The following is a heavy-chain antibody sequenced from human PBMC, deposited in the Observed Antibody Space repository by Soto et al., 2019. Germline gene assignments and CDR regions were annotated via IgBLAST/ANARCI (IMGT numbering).Heavy chain of an antibody. CDR3: AKDQRLGELSFY. V-gene: IGHV3-23*01. D-gene: IGHD3-16*02. CDR1: GSTFGSNP. J-gene: IGHJ4*02. Sequence: EVQLLESGGGLDKPGGPLSLSCEASGSTFGSNPMSWVRQAPGKGLEWVSAISGSGGSTYYADSVKGRFTISRDNSKNTLYLQMNSLRAEDTAVYYCAKDQRLGELSFYWGQGTLVTVSS. CDR2: ISGSGGST.